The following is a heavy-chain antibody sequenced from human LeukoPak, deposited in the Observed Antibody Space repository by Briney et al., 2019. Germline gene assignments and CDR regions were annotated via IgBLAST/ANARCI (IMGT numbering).Heavy chain of an antibody. V-gene: IGHV3-66*01. Sequence: PGGSLRLSCAAPGFTVSSNYMSWVRQAPGKGLEWVSVIYSGGGTYYADSVKGRFTISRDNSKNTLYLQMNSLRAEDTAVYYCARDRASFGYDILTGGDGMDVWGQGTTVTVSS. CDR3: ARDRASFGYDILTGGDGMDV. CDR1: GFTVSSNY. J-gene: IGHJ6*02. D-gene: IGHD3-9*01. CDR2: IYSGGGT.